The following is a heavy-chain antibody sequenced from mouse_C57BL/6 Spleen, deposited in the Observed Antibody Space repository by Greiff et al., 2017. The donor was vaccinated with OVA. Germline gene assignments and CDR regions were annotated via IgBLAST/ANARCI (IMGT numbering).Heavy chain of an antibody. J-gene: IGHJ4*01. CDR3: ARRTGTGAMDY. V-gene: IGHV7-3*01. D-gene: IGHD4-1*01. CDR2: IRNKANGYTT. Sequence: VQLQQSGGGLVQPGGSLSLSCAASGFTFTDYYMSWVRQPPGKALEWLGFIRNKANGYTTEYSASVKGRFTISRDNSQSILYLQMNALRAEDSATYYCARRTGTGAMDYWGQGTSVTVSS. CDR1: GFTFTDYY.